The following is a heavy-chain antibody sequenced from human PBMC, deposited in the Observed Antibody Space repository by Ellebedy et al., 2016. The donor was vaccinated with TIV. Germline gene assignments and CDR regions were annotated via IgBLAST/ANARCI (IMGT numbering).Heavy chain of an antibody. D-gene: IGHD6-19*01. J-gene: IGHJ4*02. CDR1: GFTFNNYA. CDR2: ISHTGSRT. CDR3: AAVAGTGGVDY. Sequence: PGGSLRLSCAASGFTFNNYAMSWVRQAPGKGLEWVSTISHTGSRTYYANSVEGRFTISRDNSKNTLYLQMNSLRAEDTAVYYCAAVAGTGGVDYWGQGTLVTVSS. V-gene: IGHV3-23*01.